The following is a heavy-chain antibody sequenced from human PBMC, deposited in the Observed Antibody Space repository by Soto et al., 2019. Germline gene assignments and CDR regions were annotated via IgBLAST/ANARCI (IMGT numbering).Heavy chain of an antibody. CDR3: ARELGITGTSGYYYYYGMDV. J-gene: IGHJ6*02. V-gene: IGHV4-39*01. D-gene: IGHD1-20*01. CDR1: GGSISSSSYY. CDR2: IYYSGST. Sequence: SETLSLTCTVSGGSISSSSYYWGWIRQPPGKGLEWIGSIYYSGSTYYNTSLKSRVTISVDTSKNQFSLKLSSVTAADTAVYYCARELGITGTSGYYYYYGMDVWGQGTTVTVSS.